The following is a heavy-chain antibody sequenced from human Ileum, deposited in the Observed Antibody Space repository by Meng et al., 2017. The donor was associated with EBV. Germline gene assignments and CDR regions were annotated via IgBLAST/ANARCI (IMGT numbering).Heavy chain of an antibody. CDR3: ARGQKGYFDL. V-gene: IGHV4-30-4*01. J-gene: IGHJ2*01. Sequence: HLREPGQGLVKPSQTLSSTGTCSGGSISSRNYYWSWIRQPPGKGLEWSGHIYNSGSTYYNPSLKSRITISVDTSKNQFSLKLSSVTAADTAVYYCARGQKGYFDLWGRGTLVTVSS. CDR1: GGSISSRNYY. CDR2: IYNSGST.